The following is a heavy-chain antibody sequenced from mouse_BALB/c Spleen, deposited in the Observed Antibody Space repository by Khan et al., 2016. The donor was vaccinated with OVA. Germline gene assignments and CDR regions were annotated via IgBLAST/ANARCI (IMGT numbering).Heavy chain of an antibody. CDR2: INSDGTYT. CDR3: ASHLTGSFAC. Sequence: EVELVESGGDLVKPGGSLKLSCAASGFTFSNYGMSWVRQIPDKRLEWVATINSDGTYTYYPDSVKGRFTISRNNAKNTLYLEMSSLKSEDTAMYYCASHLTGSFACWGQGTLVTVSA. CDR1: GFTFSNYG. D-gene: IGHD4-1*01. J-gene: IGHJ3*01. V-gene: IGHV5-6*01.